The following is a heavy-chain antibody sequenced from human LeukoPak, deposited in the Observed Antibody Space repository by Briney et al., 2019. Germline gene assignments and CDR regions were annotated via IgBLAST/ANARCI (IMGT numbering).Heavy chain of an antibody. V-gene: IGHV1-69*13. CDR1: GGTFSSYA. CDR3: ASGYYSDSSGYYPPFGY. CDR2: IIPIFGTA. Sequence: GASVKVSCKASGGTFSSYAISWVRQAPGQGLEWMGGIIPIFGTANYAQKFQGRVTITADESTSTACMELSSLRSKDTAVYYCASGYYSDSSGYYPPFGYWGQGTLVTVSS. J-gene: IGHJ4*02. D-gene: IGHD3-22*01.